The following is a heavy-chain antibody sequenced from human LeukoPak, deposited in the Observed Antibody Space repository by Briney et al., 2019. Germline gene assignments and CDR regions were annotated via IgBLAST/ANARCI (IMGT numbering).Heavy chain of an antibody. V-gene: IGHV3-15*01. Sequence: KPGGSLRLSCTASGFTFSNAWMSWVRQAPGRGLEWVGRIRSKPDGETTGYAAPVAGRFIISRDDSRNTQYLQMSLVKSEDTAVYYCTTDRWEDNYWGQGTLVTVSS. J-gene: IGHJ4*02. CDR1: GFTFSNAW. D-gene: IGHD1-26*01. CDR2: IRSKPDGETT. CDR3: TTDRWEDNY.